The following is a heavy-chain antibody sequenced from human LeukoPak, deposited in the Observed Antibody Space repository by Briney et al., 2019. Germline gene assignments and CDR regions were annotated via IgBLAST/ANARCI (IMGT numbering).Heavy chain of an antibody. D-gene: IGHD3-22*01. Sequence: SETLSLTCAVSGGSISGYYWSWIRQPPGKGLEWIGYIYDSGSTNYNPSLKSRVTISVDTSKNQFSLKLSSVTAADTAIYYCARENPSGYYNRPIDYWGQGTLVTVSS. J-gene: IGHJ4*02. V-gene: IGHV4-59*01. CDR1: GGSISGYY. CDR2: IYDSGST. CDR3: ARENPSGYYNRPIDY.